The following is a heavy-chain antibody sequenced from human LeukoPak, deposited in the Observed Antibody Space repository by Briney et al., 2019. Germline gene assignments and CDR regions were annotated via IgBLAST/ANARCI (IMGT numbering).Heavy chain of an antibody. Sequence: SETLSLTCTVSGGSISSDYSSWIRQPPGKGLEWTGYIYYSGRTNYNPSLKSRVTISVDTSKNQFSLKLSSVTAADTAVYYCERHSPAAGTSAFDIWGQGTMVTVSS. D-gene: IGHD6-13*01. CDR2: IYYSGRT. J-gene: IGHJ3*02. CDR1: GGSISSDY. CDR3: ERHSPAAGTSAFDI. V-gene: IGHV4-59*08.